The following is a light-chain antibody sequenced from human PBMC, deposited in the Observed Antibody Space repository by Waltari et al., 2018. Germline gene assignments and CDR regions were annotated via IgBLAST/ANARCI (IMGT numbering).Light chain of an antibody. J-gene: IGKJ1*01. Sequence: EIVLTQSPGTLSWSPGERATLSCRASQSVDKYLAWSQQQPGQAPRLLIYHTSTRATGIPDRFSGSGFGTDFSLTISRLEPEDFAVYYCQKYNSLPATFGQGTKVEVK. CDR2: HTS. V-gene: IGKV3-20*01. CDR1: QSVDKY. CDR3: QKYNSLPAT.